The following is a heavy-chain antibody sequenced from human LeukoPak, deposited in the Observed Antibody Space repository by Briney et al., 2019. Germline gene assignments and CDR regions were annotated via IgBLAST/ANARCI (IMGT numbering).Heavy chain of an antibody. D-gene: IGHD5-12*01. V-gene: IGHV3-53*05. Sequence: PGGSLRLSCAASGFTVSSNYMSWVRQAPGKGLEWVSVIYGGGSTYYADSVKGRFTISRDNSKNTLYLQMDSLRGEGTAVYYCARDVDIVVTITLDYWGQGTLVTVSS. CDR3: ARDVDIVVTITLDY. J-gene: IGHJ4*02. CDR2: IYGGGST. CDR1: GFTVSSNY.